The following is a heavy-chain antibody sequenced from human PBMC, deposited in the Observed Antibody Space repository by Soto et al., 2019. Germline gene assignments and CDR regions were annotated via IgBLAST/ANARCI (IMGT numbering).Heavy chain of an antibody. CDR2: INPNSGDT. Sequence: GASVKVSCKASGYTFIGYYIHWVRQAPGQGLEWMGWINPNSGDTDYAQNVQGRVTMTRDTSISTGYMELSRLRSDDTAMYYCAREDYRSVYSTGMDVWGQVSTFTVSS. CDR1: GYTFIGYY. J-gene: IGHJ6*02. D-gene: IGHD3-3*01. V-gene: IGHV1-2*02. CDR3: AREDYRSVYSTGMDV.